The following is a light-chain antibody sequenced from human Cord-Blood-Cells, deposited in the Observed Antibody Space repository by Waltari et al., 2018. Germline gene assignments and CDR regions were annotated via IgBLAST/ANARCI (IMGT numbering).Light chain of an antibody. Sequence: QSALTQPASVSGSPGQSLTISCTGTSRDVGGYNHVSWYQQHPGKAPKLMIYDVSKRPSGVSNRFSGSKSGTSASLAISGLQSEDEADYYCAAWDDSLNGPVFGGGTKLTVL. CDR3: AAWDDSLNGPV. CDR2: DVS. J-gene: IGLJ3*02. CDR1: SRDVGGYNH. V-gene: IGLV2-14*01.